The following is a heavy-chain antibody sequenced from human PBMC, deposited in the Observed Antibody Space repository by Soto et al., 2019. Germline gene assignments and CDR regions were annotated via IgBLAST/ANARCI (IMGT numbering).Heavy chain of an antibody. Sequence: VQLVESGGGLVQPGKSLRLSCTVSGFNFGNHAMHWVRRAPEKGLEWVSSINWNGGKTGYADSDKGRFTISRDDAKNSLYLQMNSLTPEDTAFYYCARDPGSSWFNYFDSWGQGTLVSVSS. CDR2: INWNGGKT. CDR1: GFNFGNHA. V-gene: IGHV3-9*01. CDR3: ARDPGSSWFNYFDS. J-gene: IGHJ4*02. D-gene: IGHD6-19*01.